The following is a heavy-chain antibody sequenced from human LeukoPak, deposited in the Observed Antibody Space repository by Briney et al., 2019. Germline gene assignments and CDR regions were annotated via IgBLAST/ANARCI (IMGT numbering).Heavy chain of an antibody. J-gene: IGHJ4*02. D-gene: IGHD3-10*01. CDR2: IYTSGST. V-gene: IGHV4-61*02. CDR3: ARESYYGSGSYPDY. Sequence: SETLSLTCTVSGGSISSGSYYWSWIRQPAGKGLEWIGRIYTSGSTNYNPSLKSRVTISVDTSKNPFSLKLSSVTAADTAVYYCARESYYGSGSYPDYWGQGTLVTVSS. CDR1: GGSISSGSYY.